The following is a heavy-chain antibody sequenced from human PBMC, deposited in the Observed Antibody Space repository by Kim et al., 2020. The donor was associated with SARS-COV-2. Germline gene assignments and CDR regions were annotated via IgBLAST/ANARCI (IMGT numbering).Heavy chain of an antibody. J-gene: IGHJ4*02. CDR1: GFTFSSYW. D-gene: IGHD3-10*01. V-gene: IGHV3-74*01. CDR3: ARVPYGATFYLYY. CDR2: ISGDGTTI. Sequence: GGSLRLSCAASGFTFSSYWMHWVRQAPGKGLVWVSGISGDGTTIRNADSVKGRFTISRDNAKNTLYLQMNSLRAEDTAVYYCARVPYGATFYLYYWGQGTPVTVSS.